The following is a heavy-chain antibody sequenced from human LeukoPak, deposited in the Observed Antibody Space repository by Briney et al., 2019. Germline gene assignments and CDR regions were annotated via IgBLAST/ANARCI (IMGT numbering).Heavy chain of an antibody. CDR3: ARVTLIAAAVGGNFDY. Sequence: ASVKVSCKASGYTFTSYAMDWVRQAPGQGLEWMGWINTNTGSPTYAQGFTGRFVFSLDTSVSTAYLQISSLKAEDTAVYYCARVTLIAAAVGGNFDYWGQGTLVTVSS. CDR1: GYTFTSYA. V-gene: IGHV7-4-1*02. D-gene: IGHD6-13*01. J-gene: IGHJ4*02. CDR2: INTNTGSP.